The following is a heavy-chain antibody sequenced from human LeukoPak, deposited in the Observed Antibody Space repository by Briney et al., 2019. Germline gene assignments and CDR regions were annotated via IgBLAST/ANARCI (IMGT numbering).Heavy chain of an antibody. CDR3: ARVDTATLDAFDI. Sequence: SETLSPTCTVSGGSISSYYWSWIRQPPGKGLEWIGYIYYSGSTNYNPSLKSRVTISVDTSKNQFSLKLSSVTAADTAVYYCARVDTATLDAFDIWGQGTMVTASS. D-gene: IGHD5-18*01. J-gene: IGHJ3*02. V-gene: IGHV4-59*01. CDR1: GGSISSYY. CDR2: IYYSGST.